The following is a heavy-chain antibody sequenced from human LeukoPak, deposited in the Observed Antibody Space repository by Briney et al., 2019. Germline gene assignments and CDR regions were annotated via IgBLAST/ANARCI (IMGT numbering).Heavy chain of an antibody. J-gene: IGHJ4*02. V-gene: IGHV3-21*01. CDR2: ISSSSSYI. Sequence: PGGSLRLSCAASGFTFSSYSMNWVRQAPGKGLEWVSSISSSSSYIYYADSVKGRFTISRDNAKNSLYLQMNSLRGEDTAVYYCARAGWELPEGFDYWGQGTLVTVSS. D-gene: IGHD1-26*01. CDR3: ARAGWELPEGFDY. CDR1: GFTFSSYS.